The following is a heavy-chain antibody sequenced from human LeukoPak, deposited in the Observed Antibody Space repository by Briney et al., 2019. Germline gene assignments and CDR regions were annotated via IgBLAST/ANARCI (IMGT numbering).Heavy chain of an antibody. V-gene: IGHV3-30*03. CDR2: ISYDGSNK. J-gene: IGHJ4*02. Sequence: GGSLRLSCAASGFTFSSYGMHWVRRAPGKGLEWVAVISYDGSNKYYADSVKGRFTISRDNSKNTLYLQMNSLRAEDTAVYYCAGHYCSGDNYYYFDFWGQGILVTVSS. D-gene: IGHD2-15*01. CDR1: GFTFSSYG. CDR3: AGHYCSGDNYYYFDF.